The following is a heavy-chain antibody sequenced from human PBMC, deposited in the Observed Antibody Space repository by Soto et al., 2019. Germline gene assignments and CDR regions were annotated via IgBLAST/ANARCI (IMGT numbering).Heavy chain of an antibody. CDR3: ARGVGSGSYYNQYNWFDP. CDR1: GYTFTSYA. J-gene: IGHJ5*02. Sequence: GASVKVSCKASGYTFTSYAMHWVRQAPGQGLEWMGWINPNSGGTNYAQKFQGWVTMTRDTSISTAYMELSRLRSDDTAVYYCARGVGSGSYYNQYNWFDPWGQGTLVTVSS. V-gene: IGHV1-2*04. CDR2: INPNSGGT. D-gene: IGHD3-10*01.